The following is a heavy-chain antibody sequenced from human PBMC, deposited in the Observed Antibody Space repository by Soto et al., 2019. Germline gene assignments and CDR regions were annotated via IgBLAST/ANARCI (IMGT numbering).Heavy chain of an antibody. Sequence: QVQLVQSGAEVKKPGSSVKVSGKASGGTFSSYTISWVRQAPVQGLECMGRISPIIGIANYAQKCQGRVTITADKSTRTAYMELSSMRSEDPAVYYCASEGHDDGDTSGAYYYSVGRDVGGQGTTVSV. CDR3: ASEGHDDGDTSGAYYYSVGRDV. V-gene: IGHV1-69*02. CDR1: GGTFSSYT. J-gene: IGHJ6*02. D-gene: IGHD4-17*01. CDR2: ISPIIGIA.